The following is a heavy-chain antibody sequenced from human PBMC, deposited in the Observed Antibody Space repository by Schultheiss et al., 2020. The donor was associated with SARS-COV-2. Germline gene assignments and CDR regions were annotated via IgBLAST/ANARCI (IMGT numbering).Heavy chain of an antibody. V-gene: IGHV3-7*01. J-gene: IGHJ3*02. CDR2: IKQDGSEK. CDR1: GFTLSSYW. Sequence: GGSLRLSCAASGFTLSSYWMNWVRQAPGKGLEWVANIKQDGSEKYYVDSVKGRFTISRDNAKNSLYLQMNSLRAEDTAVYYCARNLGAFDIWGQGTMVTVSS. D-gene: IGHD3-16*01. CDR3: ARNLGAFDI.